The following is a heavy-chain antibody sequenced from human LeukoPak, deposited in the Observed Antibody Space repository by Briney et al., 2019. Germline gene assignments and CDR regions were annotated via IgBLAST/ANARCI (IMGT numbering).Heavy chain of an antibody. Sequence: SETLSLTCTVSGGSISSYYWSWIRQPPGKGLEWIGYIYYSGSTYYNPSLKSRVTISVDTSKNQFSLKLSSVTAADTAVYYCARARVKTYSSSWSLLYYFDYWGQGTLVTVSS. D-gene: IGHD6-13*01. CDR1: GGSISSYY. J-gene: IGHJ4*02. CDR2: IYYSGST. CDR3: ARARVKTYSSSWSLLYYFDY. V-gene: IGHV4-59*08.